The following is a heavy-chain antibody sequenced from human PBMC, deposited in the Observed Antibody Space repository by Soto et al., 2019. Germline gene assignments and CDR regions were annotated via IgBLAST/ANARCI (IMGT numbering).Heavy chain of an antibody. D-gene: IGHD3-9*01. Sequence: TSETLSLTCTVSGGSISSYYWSWIRQPPGKGLEWIGYIYYSGSTNYNPSLKSRVTISVDTSKNQFSLKLSSVTAADTAVYYCARVNYDILTGYYNSDAFDIWGQGTMVTVSS. J-gene: IGHJ3*02. CDR1: GGSISSYY. V-gene: IGHV4-59*01. CDR2: IYYSGST. CDR3: ARVNYDILTGYYNSDAFDI.